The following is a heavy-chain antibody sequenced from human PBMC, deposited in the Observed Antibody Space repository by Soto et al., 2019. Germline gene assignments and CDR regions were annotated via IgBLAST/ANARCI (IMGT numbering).Heavy chain of an antibody. J-gene: IGHJ4*02. D-gene: IGHD5-12*01. V-gene: IGHV1-69*01. CDR1: GGTFSSYA. CDR3: ARAGSERLRLPASLDY. Sequence: SVKGSCKASGGTFSSYAISWGRQAPGQGLEWMGGIIPIFGTANYAQKFQGRVTITADESTSTAYMELSSLRSEDTAVYYCARAGSERLRLPASLDYWGQGTLVTVSS. CDR2: IIPIFGTA.